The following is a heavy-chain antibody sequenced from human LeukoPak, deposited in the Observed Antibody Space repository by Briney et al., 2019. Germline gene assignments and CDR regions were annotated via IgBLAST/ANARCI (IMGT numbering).Heavy chain of an antibody. CDR2: IYYSGST. CDR3: ARHLGYYDSSGYYKVAFDI. J-gene: IGHJ3*02. CDR1: GGSISSYY. Sequence: SETLSLTCTVSGGSISSYYWSWIRQPPGKGLEWIGYIYYSGSTNYNPSLKSRVTISVDTSKNQFSLKLSSVTAADTAVYYCARHLGYYDSSGYYKVAFDIWGQGTMVTVSS. D-gene: IGHD3-22*01. V-gene: IGHV4-59*08.